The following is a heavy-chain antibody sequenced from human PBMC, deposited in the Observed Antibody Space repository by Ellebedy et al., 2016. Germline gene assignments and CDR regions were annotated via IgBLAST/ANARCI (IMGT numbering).Heavy chain of an antibody. Sequence: ASVKVSXKASGYIFTNYGINWVRQAPGQGLEWMGWISTYNANTDYAQKVQGRVTLTTDTSTSTAYLELRSLRSDDTAVYYCARDLYYYDSSGTVYYFDPWGQGTLVTVSS. CDR3: ARDLYYYDSSGTVYYFDP. J-gene: IGHJ4*02. D-gene: IGHD3-22*01. CDR1: GYIFTNYG. V-gene: IGHV1-18*01. CDR2: ISTYNANT.